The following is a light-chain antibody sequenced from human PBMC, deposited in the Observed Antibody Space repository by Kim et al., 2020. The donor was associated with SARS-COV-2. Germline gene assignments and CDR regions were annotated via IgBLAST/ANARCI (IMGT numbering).Light chain of an antibody. V-gene: IGKV1-5*03. J-gene: IGKJ2*01. CDR1: QSITKS. Sequence: DIQLTQSPSTLSASLGDSVTITCRASQSITKSLAWYQQKPGEAPKLLIYKASTLYSGVPSRFSGSGSGTAFTLTISSLQPDDLATYFCHQFDNYSQTFGQGPSWRS. CDR2: KAS. CDR3: HQFDNYSQT.